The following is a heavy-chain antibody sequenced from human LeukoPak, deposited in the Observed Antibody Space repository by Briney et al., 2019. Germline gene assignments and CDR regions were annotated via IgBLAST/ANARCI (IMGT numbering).Heavy chain of an antibody. V-gene: IGHV3-23*01. J-gene: IGHJ4*02. CDR1: GFTFSSYA. CDR2: ISGSGGST. D-gene: IGHD2-21*01. Sequence: SGGSLRLSCAASGFTFSSYAMSWVRQAPGKGLEWVSAISGSGGSTYYADSVKGRFTISRDNSKNALYLQMNSLRAEDTAVYYCAKGERLRASIVVVIAINYWGQGTLVTVSS. CDR3: AKGERLRASIVVVIAINY.